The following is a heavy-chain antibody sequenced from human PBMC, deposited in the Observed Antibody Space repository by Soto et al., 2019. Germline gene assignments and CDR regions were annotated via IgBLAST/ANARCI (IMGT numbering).Heavy chain of an antibody. J-gene: IGHJ4*02. V-gene: IGHV4-31*03. CDR2: IYYTGST. Sequence: QVQLQESGPGLVKPSQTLSLTCTVSGGSISSGGYYWSWIRQRPGKGLEWIGYIYYTGSTYYNPSLQSRVTISVDTSKNQVSLKLSSLTAADTAVYYCARGLYSSSPPFDYWGQGTLVTVSS. CDR1: GGSISSGGYY. D-gene: IGHD6-13*01. CDR3: ARGLYSSSPPFDY.